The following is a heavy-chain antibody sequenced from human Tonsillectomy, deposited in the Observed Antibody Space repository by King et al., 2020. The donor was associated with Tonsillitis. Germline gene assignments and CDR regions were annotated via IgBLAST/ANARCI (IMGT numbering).Heavy chain of an antibody. D-gene: IGHD1-1*01. Sequence: VQLVESGGGLVKPGGSLRLSCAASGFTFSSYYMNWVRQAPGKGLEWVSSISGRSNYMYYADSVKGRFTISRDNARNSMYVQMNNVRAEDTAVYYCAREALETDAVDIWGQGTMVTVSS. J-gene: IGHJ3*02. CDR3: AREALETDAVDI. CDR2: ISGRSNYM. V-gene: IGHV3-21*01. CDR1: GFTFSSYY.